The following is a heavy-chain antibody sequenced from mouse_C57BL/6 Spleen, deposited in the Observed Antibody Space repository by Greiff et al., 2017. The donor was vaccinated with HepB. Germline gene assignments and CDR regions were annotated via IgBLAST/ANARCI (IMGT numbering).Heavy chain of an antibody. D-gene: IGHD1-1*01. Sequence: EVQLQQSGPVLVKPGASVKMSCKASGYTFTDYYMNWVKQSHGKSLEWIGVINPYNGGTSYNQKFKGKATLTVDKSSSTAYMELNSLTSEDSAVYYCAREFITTVVAPFAYWGQGTLVTVSA. CDR1: GYTFTDYY. V-gene: IGHV1-19*01. CDR3: AREFITTVVAPFAY. CDR2: INPYNGGT. J-gene: IGHJ3*01.